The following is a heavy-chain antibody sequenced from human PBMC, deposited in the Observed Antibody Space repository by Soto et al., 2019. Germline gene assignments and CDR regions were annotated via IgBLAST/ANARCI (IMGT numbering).Heavy chain of an antibody. CDR3: ARLAFDY. Sequence: GASVKVSCKASGYSFIGYYMHWVRQAPGQGLEWMGWINPKSGVTNYAQKFQGRVTMTRDTSITTAYMELSSLRSDDTAVYYCARLAFDYWGQGTLVTVSS. V-gene: IGHV1-2*02. J-gene: IGHJ4*02. CDR1: GYSFIGYY. CDR2: INPKSGVT.